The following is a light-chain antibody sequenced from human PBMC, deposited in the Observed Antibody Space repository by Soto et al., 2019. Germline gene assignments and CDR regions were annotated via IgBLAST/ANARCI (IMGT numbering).Light chain of an antibody. CDR1: QYISTY. CDR2: VAS. V-gene: IGKV1-39*01. J-gene: IGKJ1*01. Sequence: DIQMTQSPSSLSASVGDSLTITCRASQYISTYLNWYQQKPGKAHKLLIYVASNLQSGVPSRFSGSGSGTDFTLTISSLQPEDIATYYCQESYSTSFGQGTKVEIK. CDR3: QESYSTS.